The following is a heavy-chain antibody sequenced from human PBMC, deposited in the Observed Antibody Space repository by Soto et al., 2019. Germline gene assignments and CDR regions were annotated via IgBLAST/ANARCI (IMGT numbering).Heavy chain of an antibody. J-gene: IGHJ6*02. Sequence: SETLSLTCTVSGGSISSGGYYWSWIRQHPGKGLEWIGYIYYSGSTYYNPSLKSRVTISVDTSKNKFSLKLSSVTAADTAVYYCARASYCTNGVRYTTAEERDYYYYGMDVWGQGTTVTVSS. D-gene: IGHD2-8*01. CDR2: IYYSGST. CDR1: GGSISSGGYY. V-gene: IGHV4-31*03. CDR3: ARASYCTNGVRYTTAEERDYYYYGMDV.